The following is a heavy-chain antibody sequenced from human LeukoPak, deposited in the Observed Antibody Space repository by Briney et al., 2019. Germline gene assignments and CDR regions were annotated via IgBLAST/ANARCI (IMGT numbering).Heavy chain of an antibody. CDR2: MNPSSGGT. D-gene: IGHD3-16*01. Sequence: ASVKVSCKASGYTFTGYYVHWVRQAPGQGLEWMGLMNPSSGGTSYERKFQGRVTMTRDTSITTAYMGLSRVRSEDPAVYYWGKGGGGGYDYWGQGTLVTVSS. CDR3: GKGGGGGYDY. CDR1: GYTFTGYY. J-gene: IGHJ4*02. V-gene: IGHV1-2*02.